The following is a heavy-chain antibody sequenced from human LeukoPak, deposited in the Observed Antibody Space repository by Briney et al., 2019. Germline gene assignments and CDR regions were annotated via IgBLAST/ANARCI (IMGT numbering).Heavy chain of an antibody. D-gene: IGHD2-15*01. Sequence: SETLSLTCAVYGVSFSGYYWSWIRQPAGKGLEWIGRIYTSGSTNYNPSLKSRVTISVDTSKNQFSLKLSSVTAADTAVYYCAREECSGGSCYSPYYYYYYMDVWGKGTTVTISS. CDR1: GVSFSGYY. CDR2: IYTSGST. CDR3: AREECSGGSCYSPYYYYYYMDV. J-gene: IGHJ6*03. V-gene: IGHV4-59*10.